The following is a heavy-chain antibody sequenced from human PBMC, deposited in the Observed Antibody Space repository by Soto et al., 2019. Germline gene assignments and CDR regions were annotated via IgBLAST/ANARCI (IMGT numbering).Heavy chain of an antibody. V-gene: IGHV3-23*01. CDR3: AKNPPYDFWSGYYGMDV. J-gene: IGHJ6*02. D-gene: IGHD3-3*01. CDR2: ISGSGGST. CDR1: GLTFSSYA. Sequence: GGSLRLSCAASGLTFSSYAMSWVRQAPGKGLEWVSAISGSGGSTYYADSVKGRFTISRDNSKNALYLQMNSLRAEDTAVYYCAKNPPYDFWSGYYGMDVWGQGTTVTVSS.